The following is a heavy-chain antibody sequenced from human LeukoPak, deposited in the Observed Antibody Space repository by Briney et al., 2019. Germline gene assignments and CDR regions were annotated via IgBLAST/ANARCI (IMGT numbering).Heavy chain of an antibody. D-gene: IGHD3-10*01. CDR2: IYYSGST. Sequence: PSETLSLTCTLSGGSISSYYWSWIRQPPGKGLEWIGYIYYSGSTNYNPSLKSRVTISVDTSKNQFSLKLSSVTAADTAVYYCARYGSGSYYIPHFDYWGQGTLVTVSS. CDR1: GGSISSYY. V-gene: IGHV4-59*01. CDR3: ARYGSGSYYIPHFDY. J-gene: IGHJ4*02.